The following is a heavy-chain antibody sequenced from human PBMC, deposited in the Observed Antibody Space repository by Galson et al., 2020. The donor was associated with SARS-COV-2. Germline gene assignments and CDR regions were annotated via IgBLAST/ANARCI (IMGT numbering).Heavy chain of an antibody. CDR2: ISAGGATI. D-gene: IGHD1-26*01. V-gene: IGHV3-48*01. CDR3: ARSQSGTFGGSYPDY. CDR1: GFTFSAFG. Sequence: GGSLRLSCAASGFTFSAFGMNWVRQAPGKGLEWISYISAGGATIYYADSVKGRFTISRDNAKNSLFLQMNSLRGEDTALYYCARSQSGTFGGSYPDYWGQGVRVTVS. J-gene: IGHJ4*02.